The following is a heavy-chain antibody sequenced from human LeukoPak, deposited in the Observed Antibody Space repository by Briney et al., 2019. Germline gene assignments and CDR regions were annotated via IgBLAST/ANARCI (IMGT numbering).Heavy chain of an antibody. V-gene: IGHV3-53*01. CDR2: LYSGGST. CDR3: AKSYGSFFEYAFDI. Sequence: GGSLRLSCAASGFTVSTNYMSWVRQAPGKGLEWVSVLYSGGSTYYADSVKGRFTISRDNSKNTLYLQMNSLRAEDTAVYYCAKSYGSFFEYAFDIWGQGTMVTVSS. CDR1: GFTVSTNY. J-gene: IGHJ3*02. D-gene: IGHD1-26*01.